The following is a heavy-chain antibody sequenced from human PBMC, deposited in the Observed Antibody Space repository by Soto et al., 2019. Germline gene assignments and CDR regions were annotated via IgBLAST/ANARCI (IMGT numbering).Heavy chain of an antibody. CDR3: AKEEEGCYGALRFDDY. V-gene: IGHV3-23*01. Sequence: GESLKISCAASGFTFSSYAMSWVRQAPGKGLEWVSAISGSGGSTYYADSVKGRFTISRDNSKNTLYLQMNSLRAEDAAVYYCAKEEEGCYGALRFDDYWGQGTLVTVSS. D-gene: IGHD3-3*01. CDR1: GFTFSSYA. J-gene: IGHJ4*02. CDR2: ISGSGGST.